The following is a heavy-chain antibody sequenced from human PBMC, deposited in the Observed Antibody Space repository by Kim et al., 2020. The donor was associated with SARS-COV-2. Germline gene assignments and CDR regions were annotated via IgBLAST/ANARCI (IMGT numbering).Heavy chain of an antibody. J-gene: IGHJ2*01. CDR2: IFYGEST. D-gene: IGHD6-19*01. CDR3: ARRTEGGTWLVRSGHWYFDL. CDR1: GGSISGSS. Sequence: SETLSLTCTVSGGSISGSSWGWIRQPPGKGLEWVGYIFYGESTYYNPSLGGRATVTLDTSKKQVSLRVTSVTVADTAVYYCARRTEGGTWLVRSGHWYFDLWGRGTLVTVSS. V-gene: IGHV4-59*08.